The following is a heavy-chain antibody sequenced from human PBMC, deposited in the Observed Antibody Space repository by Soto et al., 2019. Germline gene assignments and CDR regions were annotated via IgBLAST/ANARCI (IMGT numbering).Heavy chain of an antibody. J-gene: IGHJ4*02. CDR2: IIPIFGTA. V-gene: IGHV1-69*05. CDR3: ARDSPPVDY. Sequence: GASVKVSCKASGGTFSSSSISWVRQAPGQGLEWMGGIIPIFGTANYTQKLQGRVTMTTDTSTSTAYMELRSLRSDDTAVYYCARDSPPVDYWGQGTLVTVSS. CDR1: GGTFSSSS.